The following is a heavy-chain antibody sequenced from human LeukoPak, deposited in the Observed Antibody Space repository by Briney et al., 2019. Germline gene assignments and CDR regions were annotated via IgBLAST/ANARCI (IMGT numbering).Heavy chain of an antibody. Sequence: PSETLSFTCTVSGGSISSYYWNWIRQPPGKGLEWIGYIYYSGSTNYNPSLKSRVTISVDTSKNQFSLKLSSVTAGDTAVYYCAGRLWRRDGYNLSAFDIWGQGTMVTVSS. D-gene: IGHD5-24*01. CDR2: IYYSGST. CDR1: GGSISSYY. CDR3: AGRLWRRDGYNLSAFDI. V-gene: IGHV4-59*01. J-gene: IGHJ3*02.